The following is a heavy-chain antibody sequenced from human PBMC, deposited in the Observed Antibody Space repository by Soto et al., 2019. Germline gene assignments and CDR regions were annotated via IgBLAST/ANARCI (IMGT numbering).Heavy chain of an antibody. CDR3: ARDHPHSYGVYYFDY. CDR2: IYSSGST. J-gene: IGHJ4*02. V-gene: IGHV4-59*01. CDR1: GGSIGNYY. D-gene: IGHD5-18*01. Sequence: SETLSLTCTVSGGSIGNYYWNWIRQSPGKGLEWIGYIYSSGSTHYNPSLQNRVTISIDTSKNQVSLKVNSVTAADTAVYYCARDHPHSYGVYYFDYWGQGTPVTVSS.